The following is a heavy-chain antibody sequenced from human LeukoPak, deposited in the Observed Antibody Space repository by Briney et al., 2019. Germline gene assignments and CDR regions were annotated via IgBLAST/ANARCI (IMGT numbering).Heavy chain of an antibody. CDR1: GFTFDDYA. CDR2: ITWDGDST. CDR3: AKGTSSWHEFDS. Sequence: GGSLRLSCAASGFTFDDYAMHWVRQAPGKGLEWVSLITWDGDSTYYADSVKGRFTISRDNSKNYLYLQMNSLRAEDTALYYCAKGTSSWHEFDSWGQGTLVTVSS. J-gene: IGHJ4*02. D-gene: IGHD6-13*01. V-gene: IGHV3-43D*03.